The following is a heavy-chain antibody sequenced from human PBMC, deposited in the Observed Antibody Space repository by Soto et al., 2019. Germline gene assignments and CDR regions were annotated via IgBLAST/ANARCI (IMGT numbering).Heavy chain of an antibody. D-gene: IGHD3-3*01. CDR2: ISYDGSNK. Sequence: QVQLVESGGGVVQPGRSLRLSCAASGFTFSSYGMHWVRQAPGKGLEWVAVISYDGSNKYYADSVKGRFTISRDNSKNTLYLQMNSLRAEDTALYYCAKVGPSGYMSYYYYYGMDVWGQGTTVTVSS. CDR1: GFTFSSYG. V-gene: IGHV3-30*18. CDR3: AKVGPSGYMSYYYYYGMDV. J-gene: IGHJ6*02.